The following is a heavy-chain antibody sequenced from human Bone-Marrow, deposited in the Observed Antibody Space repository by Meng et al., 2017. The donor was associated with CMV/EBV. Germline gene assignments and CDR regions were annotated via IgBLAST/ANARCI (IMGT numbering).Heavy chain of an antibody. Sequence: ASVKVSCKASGYTFTSYGISWVRQAPGQGLEWMGWISAYNGNTNYAQKLQGRVTMTTDTSTSTAYMELRSLRSDDTAVYYCARDPVEYCSSTSCYIYYYYGMDVCGQGTTVTVSS. CDR1: GYTFTSYG. D-gene: IGHD2-2*02. CDR2: ISAYNGNT. CDR3: ARDPVEYCSSTSCYIYYYYGMDV. V-gene: IGHV1-18*01. J-gene: IGHJ6*02.